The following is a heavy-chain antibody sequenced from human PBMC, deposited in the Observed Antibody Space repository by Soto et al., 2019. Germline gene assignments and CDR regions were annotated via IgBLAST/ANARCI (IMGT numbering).Heavy chain of an antibody. CDR3: ARDRLMATAGTARHYFGLDV. D-gene: IGHD5-18*01. J-gene: IGHJ6*02. CDR2: IYYSGNT. CDR1: GGSFSGYY. Sequence: PSETLSLTCAVYGGSFSGYYWSWIRQPPRRGLEWIGNIYYSGNTYYNPSLKSRLTISVDTSKNQFSLNLSSVTAADTAVYYCARDRLMATAGTARHYFGLDVWGQGTTVTVSS. V-gene: IGHV4-34*09.